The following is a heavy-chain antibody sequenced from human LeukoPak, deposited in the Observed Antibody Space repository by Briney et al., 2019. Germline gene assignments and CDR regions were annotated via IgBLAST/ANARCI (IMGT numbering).Heavy chain of an antibody. D-gene: IGHD6-19*01. CDR2: ISGSGGST. CDR3: AKDTRSGSGGWLYYFDY. V-gene: IGHV3-23*01. CDR1: GFTFSSYA. J-gene: IGHJ4*02. Sequence: GGSLRLSCAASGFTFSSYAMSWVRQAPGKGLEWVSAISGSGGSTYYADSVKGRFTISRDNSKNTLYLQMNSLRAEDTAVYYCAKDTRSGSGGWLYYFDYWGQGTLVTVSS.